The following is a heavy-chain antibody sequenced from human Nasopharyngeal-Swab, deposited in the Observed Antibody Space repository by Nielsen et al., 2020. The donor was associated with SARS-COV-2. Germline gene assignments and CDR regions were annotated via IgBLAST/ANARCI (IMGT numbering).Heavy chain of an antibody. D-gene: IGHD5-18*01. CDR3: AKARRTDTYGFECFDY. Sequence: SLKISCAASGFTFENYAMHWVRQPPGKGLEWLSGITWNSGNKGYAESVQGRFTISRDNAKNSLYLQMNSLRAEDTALYYCAKARRTDTYGFECFDYWGQGTLVTVSS. CDR2: ITWNSGNK. J-gene: IGHJ4*02. V-gene: IGHV3-9*01. CDR1: GFTFENYA.